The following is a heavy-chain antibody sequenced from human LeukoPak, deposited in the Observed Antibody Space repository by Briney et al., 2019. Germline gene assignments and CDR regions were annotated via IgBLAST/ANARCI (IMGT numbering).Heavy chain of an antibody. V-gene: IGHV1-2*02. J-gene: IGHJ5*02. CDR2: INPNSGVT. CDR3: ARGIAAAGGCRFDP. D-gene: IGHD6-13*01. CDR1: GYTFTDYY. Sequence: ASVKVSCKASGYTFTDYYMRWVRQAPGQGLEWMGWINPNSGVTNYAQQFQGRVTMTRDTSISTAYMQLSNLRSDDTAVYYGARGIAAAGGCRFDPWGQGTLVTVSS.